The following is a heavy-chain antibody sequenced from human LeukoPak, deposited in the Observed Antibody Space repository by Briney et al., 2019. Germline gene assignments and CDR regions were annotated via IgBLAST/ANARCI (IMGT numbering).Heavy chain of an antibody. CDR3: ARDSSYDTSGFPPTYYYYMDV. J-gene: IGHJ6*03. V-gene: IGHV3-74*01. CDR1: RFTFNNYW. D-gene: IGHD3-22*01. CDR2: INSDGSGT. Sequence: PGGSLRLSCAASRFTFNNYWMHWVRQAPGKGLVWVSRINSDGSGTIYADSVKGRFTISRDNAKNTLYLQMNSLGAEDTAVYYCARDSSYDTSGFPPTYYYYMDVWGEGTTVTVSS.